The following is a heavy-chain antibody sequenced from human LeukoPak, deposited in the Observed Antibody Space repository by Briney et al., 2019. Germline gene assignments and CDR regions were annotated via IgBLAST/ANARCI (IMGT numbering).Heavy chain of an antibody. CDR1: GGTFISYI. CDR3: ARGGSSTWPPRPFDY. CDR2: ITPVFGTV. Sequence: GASVKVSCKASGGTFISYIINWVRQAPGQGLEWMGGITPVFGTVNYAQKFQGRVTITADKSTSTAYMELSSLRSEDTAVYYCARGGSSTWPPRPFDYWGQGTLVTVSS. D-gene: IGHD6-13*01. V-gene: IGHV1-69*06. J-gene: IGHJ4*02.